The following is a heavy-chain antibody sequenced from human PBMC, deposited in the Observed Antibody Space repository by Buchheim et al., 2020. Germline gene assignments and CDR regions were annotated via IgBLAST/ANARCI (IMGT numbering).Heavy chain of an antibody. V-gene: IGHV4-59*08. D-gene: IGHD4-17*01. CDR3: ARQMAYGDFQRDRGDFDY. J-gene: IGHJ4*02. CDR1: GGSIISYY. Sequence: QVQLRESGPGLVKPSETLSLTCTVSGGSIISYYWSWIRQPPGRGLEWIGYIYYSGSTNYNPSLKSRVTISVDTSKNQFSLKLSSVTATDTAVYYCARQMAYGDFQRDRGDFDYWGQGTL. CDR2: IYYSGST.